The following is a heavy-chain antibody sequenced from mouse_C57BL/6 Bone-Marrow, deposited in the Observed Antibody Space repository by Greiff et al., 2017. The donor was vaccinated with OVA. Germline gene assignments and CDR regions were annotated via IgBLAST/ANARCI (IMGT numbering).Heavy chain of an antibody. CDR1: GIDFSRYW. D-gene: IGHD2-3*01. CDR3: ARGYFYWYFDV. CDR2: INPDSSTI. Sequence: CEASGIDFSRYWMSWVRRAPGKGLEWIGEINPDSSTINYAPSLKDKFIISRDNAKNTLYLQMSKVRSEDTALYYCARGYFYWYFDVWGTGTTVTVSS. V-gene: IGHV4-1*01. J-gene: IGHJ1*03.